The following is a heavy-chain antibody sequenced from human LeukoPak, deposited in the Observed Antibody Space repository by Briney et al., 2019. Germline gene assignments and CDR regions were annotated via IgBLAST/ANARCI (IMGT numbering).Heavy chain of an antibody. V-gene: IGHV4-34*01. J-gene: IGHJ4*02. CDR3: ARTLDDGTLDY. Sequence: SETLSLTCAVYGGSFSGYYWSWIRQPPGKGLEWIGEINHSGSTNYNPSLKSRVTISVDTSKNQFSLKLSSVTAADTAVYYCARTLDDGTLDYWGQGTLVTVSS. D-gene: IGHD1-1*01. CDR2: INHSGST. CDR1: GGSFSGYY.